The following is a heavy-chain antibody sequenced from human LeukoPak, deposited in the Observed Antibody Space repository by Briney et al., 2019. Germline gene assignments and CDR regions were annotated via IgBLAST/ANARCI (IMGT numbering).Heavy chain of an antibody. CDR2: IYYSGST. D-gene: IGHD3-22*01. Sequence: SETLSLTCTVSGGSISSYYWSWIRQPPGKGLEWIGYIYYSGSTNYNPSLRSRVTISVDTSKNQFSLKLSSVTAADTAVYYCARQLKHLYYYDSSGYYFDYWGQGTLVTVSS. CDR3: ARQLKHLYYYDSSGYYFDY. J-gene: IGHJ4*02. V-gene: IGHV4-59*08. CDR1: GGSISSYY.